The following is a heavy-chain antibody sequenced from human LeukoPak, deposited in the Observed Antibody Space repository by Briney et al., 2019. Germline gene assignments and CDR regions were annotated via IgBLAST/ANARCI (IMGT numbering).Heavy chain of an antibody. CDR3: ARYPRASVTFDY. CDR2: IYYSGST. D-gene: IGHD2/OR15-2a*01. V-gene: IGHV4-30-4*08. CDR1: GGSISSGDYY. Sequence: PSQTLSLTCTVSGGSISSGDYYWSWIRQPPGKGLEWIGYIYYSGSTYYNPSLKSRVTISVDTSKNQFSLKLSSVTAADTAVYYCARYPRASVTFDYWGQGTLVAVSS. J-gene: IGHJ4*02.